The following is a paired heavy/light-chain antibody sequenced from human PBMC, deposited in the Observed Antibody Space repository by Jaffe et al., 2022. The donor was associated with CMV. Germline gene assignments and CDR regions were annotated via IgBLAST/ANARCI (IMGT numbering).Heavy chain of an antibody. Sequence: EVQLLESGGGLVQPGGSLRLSCAASGFTFSSYAMSWVRQAPGKGLEWVSAISGSGGSTYYADSVKGRFTISRDNSKNTLYLQMNSLRAEDTAVYYCARAYYDYVWGSYRYRYFDYWGQGTLVTVSS. J-gene: IGHJ4*02. CDR2: ISGSGGST. V-gene: IGHV3-23*01. CDR3: ARAYYDYVWGSYRYRYFDY. CDR1: GFTFSSYA. D-gene: IGHD3-16*02.
Light chain of an antibody. J-gene: IGKJ4*01. V-gene: IGKV1-33*01. CDR2: DAS. CDR1: QDISNY. CDR3: QQYDNLPA. Sequence: DIQMTQSPSSLSASVGDRVTITCQASQDISNYLNWYQQKPGKAPKLLIYDASNLETGVPSRFSGSGSGTDFTFTISSLQPEDIATYYCQQYDNLPAFGGGTKVEIK.